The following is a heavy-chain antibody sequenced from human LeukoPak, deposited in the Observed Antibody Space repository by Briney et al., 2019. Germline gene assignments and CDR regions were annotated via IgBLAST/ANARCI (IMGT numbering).Heavy chain of an antibody. CDR1: GYTFTGYY. D-gene: IGHD1-1*01. Sequence: GASVKVSCKASGYTFTGYYMHWVRQAPGQGLEWMGWINPNSGGTNYAQKFPGRVTMTTDTSISTAYMELSRLRSDDTAVYYFARAPNFAEGYWGQGTLVTVSS. V-gene: IGHV1-2*02. J-gene: IGHJ4*02. CDR3: ARAPNFAEGY. CDR2: INPNSGGT.